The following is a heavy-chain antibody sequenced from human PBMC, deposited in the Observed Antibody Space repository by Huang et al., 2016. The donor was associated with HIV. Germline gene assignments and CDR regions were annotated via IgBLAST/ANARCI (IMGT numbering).Heavy chain of an antibody. CDR1: GFTFSSYC. V-gene: IGHV3-74*01. CDR2: INSDGSST. J-gene: IGHJ4*02. D-gene: IGHD6-19*01. Sequence: EVQLVESGGGLVQPGGSLRLSCAASGFTFSSYCLHWVRQAPGKGLVVVSRINSDGSSTSYADSVKGRFTISRDNAKNTLYLQMNSLRAEDTAVYYCARDSQQWLVEDYWGQGTLVTVSS. CDR3: ARDSQQWLVEDY.